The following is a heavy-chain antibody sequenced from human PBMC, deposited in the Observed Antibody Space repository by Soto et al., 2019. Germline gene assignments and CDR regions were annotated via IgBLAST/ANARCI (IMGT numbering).Heavy chain of an antibody. CDR1: GFTFSSYA. V-gene: IGHV3-64D*08. J-gene: IGHJ1*01. CDR2: ISSNGGST. D-gene: IGHD3-22*01. Sequence: GGSLRLSCSASGFTFSSYAMHWVRQAPGKGLEYVSAISSNGGSTYYADSVKGRFTISRDNSKNTLYLQMSSLRAEDTAVYYCVKDLATDYYDSSRPGDEYFQHWGQGTLVTVSS. CDR3: VKDLATDYYDSSRPGDEYFQH.